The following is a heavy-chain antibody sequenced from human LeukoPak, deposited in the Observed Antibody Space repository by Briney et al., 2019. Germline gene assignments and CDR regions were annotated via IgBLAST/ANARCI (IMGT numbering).Heavy chain of an antibody. J-gene: IGHJ4*02. CDR3: ARWAAGGGDY. D-gene: IGHD2-8*02. CDR2: IYLGDSNT. V-gene: IGHV5-51*01. Sequence: GESLKISCKGSGYSFTNYWIGWVRQMPGKGLEWMEIIYLGDSNTRYSPSFQGQVTISTDKSINTAYLQWSSLKASDTAMYYCARWAAGGGDYWGQGTLVTVSS. CDR1: GYSFTNYW.